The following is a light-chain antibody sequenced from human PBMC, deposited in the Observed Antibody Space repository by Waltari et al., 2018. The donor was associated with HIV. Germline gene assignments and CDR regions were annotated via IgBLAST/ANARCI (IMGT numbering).Light chain of an antibody. CDR1: FSNLGANT. V-gene: IGLV1-44*01. CDR2: GHN. CDR3: SAWDDSLRATV. Sequence: QSVMSHPPSASGTPGQTVTISCSGRFSNLGANTVNRYQQIPGTAPRLLIYGHNQRPSGVPDRFSGSRSGTSASLTIGGLQSEDEADYYCSAWDDSLRATVFGTGTRVTVL. J-gene: IGLJ1*01.